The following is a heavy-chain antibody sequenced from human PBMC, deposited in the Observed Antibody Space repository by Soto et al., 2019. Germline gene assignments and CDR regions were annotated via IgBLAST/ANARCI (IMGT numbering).Heavy chain of an antibody. CDR3: ARDWSSSCATMYWFDP. J-gene: IGHJ5*02. V-gene: IGHV1-18*01. CDR1: GYTFTSYG. CDR2: ISAYNGNT. D-gene: IGHD6-13*01. Sequence: ASVKVSCKASGYTFTSYGISWVRQAPGQGLEWMGWISAYNGNTNYAQKLQGRVTMTTDTSTSTAYMELRSLRSDDTAVHYCARDWSSSCATMYWFDPWGQGTLVTVSS.